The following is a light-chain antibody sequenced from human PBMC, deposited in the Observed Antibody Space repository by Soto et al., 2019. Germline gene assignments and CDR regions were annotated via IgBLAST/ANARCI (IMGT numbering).Light chain of an antibody. CDR1: SSDIGAYNL. J-gene: IGLJ2*01. CDR3: CSYAGSYAFVV. V-gene: IGLV2-23*02. CDR2: EAT. Sequence: SALTQPASVSGSPGQSITISCTGTSSDIGAYNLVSWYQQHPGKAPKLIIYEATKRPSGISNRFSGSKSGNTASLTISGLQAEDEAAYHCCSYAGSYAFVVFGGGTKLTVL.